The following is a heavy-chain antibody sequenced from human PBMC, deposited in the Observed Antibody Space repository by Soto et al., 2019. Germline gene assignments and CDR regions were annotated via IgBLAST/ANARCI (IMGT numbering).Heavy chain of an antibody. D-gene: IGHD3-16*01. V-gene: IGHV3-23*01. CDR1: GFNFTNHV. Sequence: EVQLLESGGCLVQPRRSLRLSCSASGFNFTNHVINWVRQAPGKSLEWVSSISNSDDVCLYADSVRGRFLVSRDISTNSVYLQMNYLRVEDTAVYYCAKTGGATKLEDYWGQGTLVTVSS. J-gene: IGHJ4*02. CDR3: AKTGGATKLEDY. CDR2: ISNSDDVC.